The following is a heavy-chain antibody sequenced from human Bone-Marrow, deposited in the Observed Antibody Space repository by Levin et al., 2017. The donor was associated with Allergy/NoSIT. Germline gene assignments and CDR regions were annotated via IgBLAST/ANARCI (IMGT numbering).Heavy chain of an antibody. D-gene: IGHD6-13*01. J-gene: IGHJ4*02. CDR1: GFTFSSYA. CDR3: AKNPKPYSSSSGKIFDY. CDR2: ISGSGGST. V-gene: IGHV3-23*01. Sequence: GESLKISCAASGFTFSSYAMSWVRQAPGKGLEWVSAISGSGGSTYYADSVKGRFTISRDNSKNTLYLQMSSLRAEDSAVYYCAKNPKPYSSSSGKIFDYWGQGTLVTVSS.